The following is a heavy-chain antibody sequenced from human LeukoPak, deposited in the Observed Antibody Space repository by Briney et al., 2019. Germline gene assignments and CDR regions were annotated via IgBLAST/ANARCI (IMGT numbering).Heavy chain of an antibody. CDR2: ISAYNGNT. CDR3: AREEGSSWYRDAFDI. CDR1: GYTFTSYG. Sequence: ASVKVSCKASGYTFTSYGISWVRQAPGQGLEWMGWISAYNGNTNYAQKFQGRVTMTSDTSTSTAYMELRSLRSDDTAVYYCAREEGSSWYRDAFDIWGQGTMVTVSS. V-gene: IGHV1-18*01. J-gene: IGHJ3*02. D-gene: IGHD6-13*01.